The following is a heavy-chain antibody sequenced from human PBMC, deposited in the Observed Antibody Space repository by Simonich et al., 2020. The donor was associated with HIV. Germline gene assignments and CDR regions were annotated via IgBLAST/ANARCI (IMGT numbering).Heavy chain of an antibody. D-gene: IGHD3-3*01. CDR3: AKDRYYNFWSGYYDY. J-gene: IGHJ4*02. V-gene: IGHV3-23*01. Sequence: EVQLLESGGGLVQPGGSLRLSCAASGFTLSSYAMSWVRQAPGKGLEWVSGISGSGGSTYYADSVKGRFTISRDKSKNTLYLQMNSLRAEDTAVYYCAKDRYYNFWSGYYDYWGQGTLVTVSS. CDR2: ISGSGGST. CDR1: GFTLSSYA.